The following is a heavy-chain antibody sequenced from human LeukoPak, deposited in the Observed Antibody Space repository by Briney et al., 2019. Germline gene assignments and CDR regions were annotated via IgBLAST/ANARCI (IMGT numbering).Heavy chain of an antibody. J-gene: IGHJ6*02. Sequence: ASVKVSCKASGYTFTGYYMHWVRQAPGQGLEWMGWINPNSGGTNYAQKFQGRVTMTRDTSISTAYMELSRLRSDDTAVYYCARDIVVVPAAPLVYYYYGMDVWGQGTTVTVSS. CDR3: ARDIVVVPAAPLVYYYYGMDV. CDR1: GYTFTGYY. CDR2: INPNSGGT. D-gene: IGHD2-2*01. V-gene: IGHV1-2*02.